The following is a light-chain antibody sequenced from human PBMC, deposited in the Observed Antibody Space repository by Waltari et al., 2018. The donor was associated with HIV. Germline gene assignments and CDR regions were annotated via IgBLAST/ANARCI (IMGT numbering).Light chain of an antibody. CDR1: QSVSSN. Sequence: EIVMTQSQATLSVSPGERATLSCRASQSVSSNLAWYQQKPGQAPRLLIYGASTRATGIPARFSGSGSGTEFTLTISSLQSEDFAVYYCQQYNNWTFGQGTKVEIK. CDR2: GAS. CDR3: QQYNNWT. J-gene: IGKJ1*01. V-gene: IGKV3-15*01.